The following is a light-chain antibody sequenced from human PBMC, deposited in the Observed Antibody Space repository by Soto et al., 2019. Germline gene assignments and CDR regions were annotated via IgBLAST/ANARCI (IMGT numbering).Light chain of an antibody. Sequence: AIRMTQSPSSFSASTGERVTITCRARLGISSYLAWYQQKPGKAPKLLIYAASTLQSGVPSRFSGSGSGTDFTLTISSLQSEDFATYYCQQYYSYSWTFGQGTKVEIK. CDR2: AAS. CDR1: LGISSY. CDR3: QQYYSYSWT. V-gene: IGKV1-8*01. J-gene: IGKJ1*01.